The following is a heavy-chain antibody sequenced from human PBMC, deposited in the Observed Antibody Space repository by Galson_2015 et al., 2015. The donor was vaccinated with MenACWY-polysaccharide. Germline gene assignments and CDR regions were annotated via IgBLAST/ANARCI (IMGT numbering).Heavy chain of an antibody. D-gene: IGHD2-21*01. CDR2: ISTGSANI. CDR3: ARTMRTYCGGDCYYYYYMDV. V-gene: IGHV3-11*01. Sequence: SLRLSCAASGFSFSDYYMTWIRQAPGKGLEWVSYISTGSANIFYGDSVRGRFTISRDNAKNSLYLQMNTLRVEDTAVYYCARTMRTYCGGDCYYYYYMDVWGKGTTVTVSS. J-gene: IGHJ6*03. CDR1: GFSFSDYY.